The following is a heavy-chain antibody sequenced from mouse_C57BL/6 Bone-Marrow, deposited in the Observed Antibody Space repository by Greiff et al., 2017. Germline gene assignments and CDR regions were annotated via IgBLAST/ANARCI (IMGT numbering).Heavy chain of an antibody. CDR2: ISDGGSYT. J-gene: IGHJ3*01. CDR3: ARELGRVWVAY. V-gene: IGHV5-4*03. Sequence: EVKLVESGGGLVKPGGSLKLSCAASGFTFSSYAMSWVRQTPEKRLEWVATISDGGSYTYYPDTVKGRFTISRDNAKNNLYLQMRHLKSEDTAMYYCARELGRVWVAYWGQEALVTVSA. D-gene: IGHD4-1*01. CDR1: GFTFSSYA.